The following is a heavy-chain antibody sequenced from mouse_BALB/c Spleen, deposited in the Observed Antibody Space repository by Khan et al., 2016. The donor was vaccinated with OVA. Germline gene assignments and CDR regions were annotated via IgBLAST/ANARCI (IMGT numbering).Heavy chain of an antibody. CDR2: INSDGSYT. Sequence: EVELVESGGDLVRPGASLKLSCAASGFTFSAYGMSWVRQSPDKRLEWVATINSDGSYTYYPDSLKGRFTISRDNAKKTLYLQLRSLKSEDTAMFCCGSHLSGAFDYWGQGTMVTVSA. D-gene: IGHD1-3*01. CDR1: GFTFSAYG. CDR3: GSHLSGAFDY. J-gene: IGHJ3*01. V-gene: IGHV5-6*01.